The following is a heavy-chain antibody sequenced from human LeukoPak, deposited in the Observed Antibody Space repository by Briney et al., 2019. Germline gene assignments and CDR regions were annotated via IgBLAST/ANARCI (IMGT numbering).Heavy chain of an antibody. CDR2: IKQDGSEK. Sequence: PGGSLRLSCAASGFTFSSYWMSWVRQAPGKGLEWVANIKQDGSEKYYVDSVKGRFTISRDNAKNSLYLQMNSLRAEDTAVYYCSRSRQWQLLKYYFDYWGQGTLVTVSS. V-gene: IGHV3-7*01. D-gene: IGHD2-15*01. CDR3: SRSRQWQLLKYYFDY. CDR1: GFTFSSYW. J-gene: IGHJ4*02.